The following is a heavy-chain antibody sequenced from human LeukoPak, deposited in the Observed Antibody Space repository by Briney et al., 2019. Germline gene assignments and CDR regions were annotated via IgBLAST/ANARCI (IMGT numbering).Heavy chain of an antibody. CDR2: ITTYNGNT. V-gene: IGHV1-18*01. CDR1: GYSFTNYG. Sequence: ASVKVSCKASGYSFTNYGLSWVRQAPGQGLEWMGWITTYNGNTNYAQKVQGRVTLTTDTSTSTAYMELRSLRSDDTAVYYCARGFDYGDSYYFDYWGQGTLVTVSS. J-gene: IGHJ4*02. D-gene: IGHD4-17*01. CDR3: ARGFDYGDSYYFDY.